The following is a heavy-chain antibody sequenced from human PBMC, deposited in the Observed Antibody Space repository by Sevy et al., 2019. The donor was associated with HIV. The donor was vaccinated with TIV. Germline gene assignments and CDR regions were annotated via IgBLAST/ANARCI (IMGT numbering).Heavy chain of an antibody. D-gene: IGHD2-2*01. J-gene: IGHJ5*02. CDR2: INHTGST. Sequence: SETLSLTCAVYGGSFSGYYWNWIRQPPGKGLEWIVEINHTGSTNYNPTLKSRVTISVDTSKTQVSLKLSSVTAADTAIYYCARAPPIVVVPGAPSWFDPWGQGTLVTVSS. V-gene: IGHV4-34*01. CDR3: ARAPPIVVVPGAPSWFDP. CDR1: GGSFSGYY.